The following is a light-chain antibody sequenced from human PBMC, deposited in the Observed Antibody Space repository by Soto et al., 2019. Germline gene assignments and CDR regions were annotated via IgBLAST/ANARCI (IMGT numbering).Light chain of an antibody. J-gene: IGKJ1*01. CDR1: QRVSSSY. V-gene: IGKV3-20*01. CDR2: GAS. CDR3: QQYGISQWT. Sequence: EILLTQSPGTLSLSPGERATLSCRASQRVSSSYLAGYQQKPGQAPRLLIYGASSRATGIPDRFSGSGSGTDFTLTISRLEPEDFAVYYCQQYGISQWTFGQGTKVEIK.